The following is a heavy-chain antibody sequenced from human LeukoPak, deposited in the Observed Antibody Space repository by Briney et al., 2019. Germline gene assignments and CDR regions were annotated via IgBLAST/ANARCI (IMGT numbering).Heavy chain of an antibody. Sequence: GESLKISCKGSGYSFTSDWIGWVRQMPGKGLEWMGIIYPADSDTRYSPSCQGQVTISADKSISTAYLQWSSLKASDSAMYYCARRYYGSGSYYYFDYWGQGTLVTVSS. V-gene: IGHV5-51*01. CDR3: ARRYYGSGSYYYFDY. CDR2: IYPADSDT. J-gene: IGHJ4*02. CDR1: GYSFTSDW. D-gene: IGHD3-10*01.